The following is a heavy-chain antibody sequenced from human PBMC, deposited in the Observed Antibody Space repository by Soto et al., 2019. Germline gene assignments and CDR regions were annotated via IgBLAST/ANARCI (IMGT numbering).Heavy chain of an antibody. Sequence: QITLKESGPTLVKPTQTLTLTCTFSGFSLSSSGVGVGWIRQPPGKALEWLALIYWDDDQRYNPSLKSRLTITTATSQNRVVLTMTTRAPVDTAAYFCAHDRRGWLGFDFWGQGTLVTVSS. V-gene: IGHV2-5*02. J-gene: IGHJ4*02. CDR3: AHDRRGWLGFDF. D-gene: IGHD6-19*01. CDR2: IYWDDDQ. CDR1: GFSLSSSGVG.